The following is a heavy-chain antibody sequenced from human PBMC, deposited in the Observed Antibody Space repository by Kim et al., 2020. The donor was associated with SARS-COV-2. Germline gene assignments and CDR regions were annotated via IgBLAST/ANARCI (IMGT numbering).Heavy chain of an antibody. D-gene: IGHD3-9*01. CDR3: ARGRRYFDWLSPYYYYYTMDV. V-gene: IGHV1-8*01. CDR2: MNPNSGNT. CDR1: GYTLTSYD. J-gene: IGHJ6*02. Sequence: ASVKVSCKASGYTLTSYDINWVRQATGQGLEWMGWMNPNSGNTGYAQKFQGRVTMTRNTSIGTAYMELSSLRSEDTAVYCCARGRRYFDWLSPYYYYYTMDVWGQGTTVTVSS.